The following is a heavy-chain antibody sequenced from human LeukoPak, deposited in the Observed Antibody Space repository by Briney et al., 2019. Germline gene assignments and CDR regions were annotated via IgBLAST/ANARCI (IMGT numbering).Heavy chain of an antibody. D-gene: IGHD6-19*01. CDR3: AKPLPAYSSGWYLDY. J-gene: IGHJ4*02. V-gene: IGHV3-30*02. Sequence: GGSLRLSCAASGFTFSSHAMSWVRQAPGKGLEWVAFIRYDGSNKYYADSVKGRFTISRDNSKNTLYLQMNSLRAEDTAVYYCAKPLPAYSSGWYLDYWGQGTLVTVSS. CDR2: IRYDGSNK. CDR1: GFTFSSHA.